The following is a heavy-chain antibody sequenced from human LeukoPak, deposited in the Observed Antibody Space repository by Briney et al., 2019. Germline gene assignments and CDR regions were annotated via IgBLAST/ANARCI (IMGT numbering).Heavy chain of an antibody. V-gene: IGHV1-18*01. CDR1: GYSFTNNYG. Sequence: VASVKVSCEASGYSFTNNYGISWVRQAPGQGLEWMGWINPKNAATNYAQKFQGRVTMTRDTSTGTVYMEVNALRSDDTAVYYCARTLYIASAPGGFDYWGQGTLVTVSS. CDR2: INPKNAAT. D-gene: IGHD3-16*01. J-gene: IGHJ4*02. CDR3: ARTLYIASAPGGFDY.